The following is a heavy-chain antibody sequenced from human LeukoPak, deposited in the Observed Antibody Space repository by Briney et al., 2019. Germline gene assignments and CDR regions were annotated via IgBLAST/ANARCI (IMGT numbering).Heavy chain of an antibody. CDR1: GYSISSGYY. Sequence: PSETLSLTCAVSGYSISSGYYWGWIQQPPGKGLEWIGSIYHSGSTYYNPSLKSRVTISVDTSKNQFSLKLSSVTAADTAVYYCARGYYDILSGYSGYYFDYWGQGTLVTVSS. J-gene: IGHJ4*02. D-gene: IGHD3-9*01. V-gene: IGHV4-38-2*01. CDR2: IYHSGST. CDR3: ARGYYDILSGYSGYYFDY.